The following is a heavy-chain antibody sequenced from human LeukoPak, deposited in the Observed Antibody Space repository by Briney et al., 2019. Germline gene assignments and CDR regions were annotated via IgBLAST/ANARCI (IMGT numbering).Heavy chain of an antibody. CDR1: GGSISSYY. Sequence: SETLSLTCTVSGGSISSYYWSWIRRPPGKGLEWIGYIYYSGSTNYNPSLKSRVTISVDTSKNQFSLKLSSVTAADTAVYYCARDRDSSGWDLFDYWGQGTLVTVSS. CDR3: ARDRDSSGWDLFDY. D-gene: IGHD6-19*01. J-gene: IGHJ4*02. V-gene: IGHV4-59*01. CDR2: IYYSGST.